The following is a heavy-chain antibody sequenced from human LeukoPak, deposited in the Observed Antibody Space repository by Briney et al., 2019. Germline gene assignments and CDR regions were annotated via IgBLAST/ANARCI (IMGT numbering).Heavy chain of an antibody. J-gene: IGHJ4*02. Sequence: SVKVSCKASGGTFSSYAISWVRQAPGQGPEWMGGIIPIFGTANYAQKFQGRVTITADESTSTAYMELSSLRSEDTAVYYCASSYDSSGYYYDSNFDYWGQGTLVTVSS. V-gene: IGHV1-69*01. CDR1: GGTFSSYA. CDR2: IIPIFGTA. CDR3: ASSYDSSGYYYDSNFDY. D-gene: IGHD3-22*01.